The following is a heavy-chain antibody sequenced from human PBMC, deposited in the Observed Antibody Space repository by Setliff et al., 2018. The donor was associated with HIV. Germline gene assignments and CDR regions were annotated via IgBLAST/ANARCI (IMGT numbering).Heavy chain of an antibody. D-gene: IGHD3-9*01. CDR1: GYSISSGYY. V-gene: IGHV4-38-2*01. CDR2: MYHSWST. Sequence: KASGTLSLTCAVPGYSISSGYYWGWIRQPPGQGLEWIGSMYHSWSTYHNQSLKSRVTRSVDTSKNQFSLKLSYVTAADTAFYYCARQSPQIRYLDCLYAFDIWGQGTMVTVSS. J-gene: IGHJ3*02. CDR3: ARQSPQIRYLDCLYAFDI.